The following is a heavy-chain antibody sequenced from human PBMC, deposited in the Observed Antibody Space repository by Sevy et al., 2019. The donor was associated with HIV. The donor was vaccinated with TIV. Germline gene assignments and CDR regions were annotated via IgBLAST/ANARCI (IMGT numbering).Heavy chain of an antibody. J-gene: IGHJ4*01. Sequence: ASVKVSCKISGYKVDMYGIAWVRQAPGQGLEWMGWISTYNGNTNYAQNFQGSVTMTTDTSTSVVYLELGGLRPDDTAVYYCARATGMAVAGTGGYFDFWGQGTLVTVSS. V-gene: IGHV1-18*04. D-gene: IGHD6-19*01. CDR1: GYKVDMYG. CDR2: ISTYNGNT. CDR3: ARATGMAVAGTGGYFDF.